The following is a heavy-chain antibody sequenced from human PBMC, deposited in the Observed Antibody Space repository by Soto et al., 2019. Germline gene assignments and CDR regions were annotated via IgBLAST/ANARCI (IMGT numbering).Heavy chain of an antibody. Sequence: SETLSLTCAVSGGSISSSNWWSWVRQPPGKGLEWIGEIYHSGSTNYNPSLKSRVTISVDKSKNQFSLKLSSVTAADPAVYYCARRLRLAVAGTGFDYWGQGTLVTVSS. J-gene: IGHJ4*02. V-gene: IGHV4-4*02. CDR1: GGSISSSNW. CDR2: IYHSGST. CDR3: ARRLRLAVAGTGFDY. D-gene: IGHD6-19*01.